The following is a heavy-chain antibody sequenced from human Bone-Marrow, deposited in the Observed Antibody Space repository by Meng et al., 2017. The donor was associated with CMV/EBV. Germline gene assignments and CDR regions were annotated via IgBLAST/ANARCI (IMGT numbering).Heavy chain of an antibody. CDR3: ARDVPLMRGTGLYDY. J-gene: IGHJ4*02. V-gene: IGHV3-7*01. Sequence: GSLRLSCAASGFSFSSHWLSWVRQVPGKGLEWVANIKEGGTLKYYVESVKGRFTISRDNAKSSLYLQMNSLRAEDTAVYYCARDVPLMRGTGLYDYWGQGTVVTVSS. CDR2: IKEGGTLK. CDR1: GFSFSSHW. D-gene: IGHD2-8*01.